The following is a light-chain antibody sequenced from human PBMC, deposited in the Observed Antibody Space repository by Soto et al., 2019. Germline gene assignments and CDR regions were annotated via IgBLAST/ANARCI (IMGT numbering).Light chain of an antibody. CDR1: QSVSSSY. Sequence: EIVFTQSPAALSLSPGERATLSCGASQSVSSSYLAWYQQKPGLAPRLLIYDASSRATGIPDRFSGSGSGTDFNLTVSRLDPKAFAVYYRQQYGRSPYTFGQGITLEMK. CDR3: QQYGRSPYT. CDR2: DAS. V-gene: IGKV3D-20*01. J-gene: IGKJ2*01.